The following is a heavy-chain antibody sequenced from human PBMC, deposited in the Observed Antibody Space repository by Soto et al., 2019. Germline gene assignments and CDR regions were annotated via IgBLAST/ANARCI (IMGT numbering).Heavy chain of an antibody. CDR1: GFTFSSYA. CDR3: AKGPLGLVTTLYYGMDV. CDR2: ISGSGGST. Sequence: GGSLRLSCAASGFTFSSYAMSWVRQAPGKGLEWVSAISGSGGSTYYADSVKGRFTISRDNSMNTLYLQMNSLRAEDTAVYYCAKGPLGLVTTLYYGMDVWGQGTTVTVSS. J-gene: IGHJ6*02. D-gene: IGHD5-18*01. V-gene: IGHV3-23*01.